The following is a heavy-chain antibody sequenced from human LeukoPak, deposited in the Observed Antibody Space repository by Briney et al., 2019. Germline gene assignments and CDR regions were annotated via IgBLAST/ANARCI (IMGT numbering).Heavy chain of an antibody. CDR2: FDPEDGET. CDR1: GYILTELS. D-gene: IGHD2-15*01. J-gene: IGHJ4*02. Sequence: ASVKVSYKVSGYILTELSMHWVRQAPGKGLEWMGGFDPEDGETIYAQNFQGRVTMTEDTSTDTAYMELRSLRSEDTAVYYCVTDPVGYCSSDGCYSVDYWGQGTLVTVSS. CDR3: VTDPVGYCSSDGCYSVDY. V-gene: IGHV1-24*01.